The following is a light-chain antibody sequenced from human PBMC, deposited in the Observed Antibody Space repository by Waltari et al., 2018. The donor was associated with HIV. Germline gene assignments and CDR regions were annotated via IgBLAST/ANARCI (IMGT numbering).Light chain of an antibody. CDR1: SSDFGSYNL. Sequence: QSALTQPASVSGSPGKSMTISCTGTSSDFGSYNLVSWYQQPPGKAPKLMIYEVSKRPSGVSNRFSGSKSGNTASLTISGLQAEDEADYYCCSYAGTSTVVFGGGTKLTVL. V-gene: IGLV2-23*02. CDR2: EVS. J-gene: IGLJ2*01. CDR3: CSYAGTSTVV.